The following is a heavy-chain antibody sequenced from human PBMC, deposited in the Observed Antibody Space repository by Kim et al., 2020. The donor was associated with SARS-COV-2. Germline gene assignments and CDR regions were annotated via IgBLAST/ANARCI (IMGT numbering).Heavy chain of an antibody. J-gene: IGHJ6*02. CDR1: GGSFSGYY. CDR2: INHSEST. CDR3: ARGIQLWSPHYYYYGMDV. V-gene: IGHV4-34*01. D-gene: IGHD5-18*01. Sequence: SETLSLTCAVYGGSFSGYYWSWIRQPPGKGLEWIGEINHSESTNYNPSLKSRVTISVDTSKNQFSLKLSSVTAADTAVYYCARGIQLWSPHYYYYGMDVWGQGTTVTVSS.